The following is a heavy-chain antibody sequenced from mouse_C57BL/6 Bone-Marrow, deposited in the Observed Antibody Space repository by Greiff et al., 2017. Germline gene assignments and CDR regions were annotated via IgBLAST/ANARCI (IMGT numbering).Heavy chain of an antibody. CDR2: IHPNSGST. CDR3: ARLTGTLFAY. J-gene: IGHJ3*01. D-gene: IGHD4-1*01. Sequence: VQLQQPGAELVKPGASVKLSCKASGYTFTSYWMHWVKQRPGQGLEWIGMIHPNSGSTNYNEKFKSKATLTVDKSSSTAYIQLSSLTSEDSAVYDSARLTGTLFAYWGQGTLVTVSA. CDR1: GYTFTSYW. V-gene: IGHV1-64*01.